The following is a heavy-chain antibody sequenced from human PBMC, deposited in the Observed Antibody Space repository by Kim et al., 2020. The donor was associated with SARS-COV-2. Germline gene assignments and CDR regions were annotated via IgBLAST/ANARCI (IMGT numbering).Heavy chain of an antibody. V-gene: IGHV1-8*01. J-gene: IGHJ4*02. CDR3: ARGGDY. CDR2: PNSDNT. Sequence: PNSDNTGYAQKFQGRVTMTRNTSISTAYMELSSLGSEDTAVYYCARGGDYWGQGTLVTVSS.